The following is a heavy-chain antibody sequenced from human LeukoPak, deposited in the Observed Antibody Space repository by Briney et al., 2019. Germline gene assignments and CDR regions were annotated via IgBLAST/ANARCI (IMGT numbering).Heavy chain of an antibody. Sequence: GGSLRLSCAASGFTFSSYSMNWVRQAPGKGLEWVSSISSSSSYICYADSVKGRFTISRDNAKNSLYLQMNSLRAEDTAVYYCAREGGDCCYWGQGTLVTVSS. CDR2: ISSSSSYI. CDR3: AREGGDCCY. J-gene: IGHJ4*02. CDR1: GFTFSSYS. V-gene: IGHV3-21*01. D-gene: IGHD2-21*01.